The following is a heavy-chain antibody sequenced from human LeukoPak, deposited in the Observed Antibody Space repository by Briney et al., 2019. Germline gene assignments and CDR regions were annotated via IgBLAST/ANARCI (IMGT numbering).Heavy chain of an antibody. Sequence: PSETLSLTCTISGDSIRSYYWNWVRQPPGKGLEWIGYFFYSGTTNYNPSLRSRVTISLDTSKNQFSLRLSSVTAADTAVYYCAREGFAVIITFGNWGQGTLVSVSS. V-gene: IGHV4-59*01. CDR2: FFYSGTT. CDR3: AREGFAVIITFGN. J-gene: IGHJ4*02. CDR1: GDSIRSYY. D-gene: IGHD3-3*01.